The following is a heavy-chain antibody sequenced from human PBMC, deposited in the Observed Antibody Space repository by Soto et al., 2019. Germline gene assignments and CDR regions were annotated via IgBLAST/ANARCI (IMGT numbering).Heavy chain of an antibody. Sequence: GSLRLSCAASGLSVSGCSMNWFLQAPGKGLEWVSFIGLTGSPTYYSDSVKGRFTVSKDITKKTVYLQMNSLRVEDTAIYYCAKDRVSDGIYSSDYWGRGVLVTVSS. CDR1: GLSVSGCS. J-gene: IGHJ4*02. CDR2: IGLTGSPT. D-gene: IGHD2-15*01. CDR3: AKDRVSDGIYSSDY. V-gene: IGHV3-23*01.